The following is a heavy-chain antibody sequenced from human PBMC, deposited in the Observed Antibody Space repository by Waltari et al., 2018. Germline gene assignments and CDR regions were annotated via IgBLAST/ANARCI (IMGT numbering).Heavy chain of an antibody. Sequence: QVQLQESGPGLVKPSETLSLTCTVSGGSISSYYWSWIRQPPGKGLEWIGYIYYSGSTNYNPSLKSRVTISVDTSKNQFSLKLSSVTAADTAVYYCARGGSSWYNVDYFDYWGQG. CDR3: ARGGSSWYNVDYFDY. V-gene: IGHV4-59*01. D-gene: IGHD6-13*01. J-gene: IGHJ4*02. CDR1: GGSISSYY. CDR2: IYYSGST.